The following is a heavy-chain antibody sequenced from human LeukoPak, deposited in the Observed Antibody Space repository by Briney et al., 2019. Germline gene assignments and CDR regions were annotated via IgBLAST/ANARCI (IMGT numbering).Heavy chain of an antibody. Sequence: SETLSLTCAVYGGSFSGYYWSWIRQPPGKGLEWIGSIYYSGSTCYNPSLKSRVTISVDTSKNQFSLKLSSVTAADTAVYYCARGIVATTSNYFDYWGQGTLVTVSS. D-gene: IGHD5-12*01. V-gene: IGHV4-34*01. J-gene: IGHJ4*02. CDR3: ARGIVATTSNYFDY. CDR2: IYYSGST. CDR1: GGSFSGYY.